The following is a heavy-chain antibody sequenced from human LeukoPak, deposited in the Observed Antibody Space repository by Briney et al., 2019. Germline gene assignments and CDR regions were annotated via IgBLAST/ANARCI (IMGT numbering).Heavy chain of an antibody. J-gene: IGHJ5*02. CDR2: ISWNSGSI. Sequence: PGRSLRLSCAASGFTFDDYAMHWVRQAPGKGLEWVSGISWNSGSIGYADSVKGRFTISRDNAKNSLYLQMNGLRAEDTALYYCAKGLWFDPWGQGTLVTVSS. CDR1: GFTFDDYA. D-gene: IGHD5-12*01. CDR3: AKGLWFDP. V-gene: IGHV3-9*01.